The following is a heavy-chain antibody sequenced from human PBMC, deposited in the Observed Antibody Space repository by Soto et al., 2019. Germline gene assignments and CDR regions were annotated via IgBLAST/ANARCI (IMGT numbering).Heavy chain of an antibody. D-gene: IGHD3-10*01. V-gene: IGHV3-23*01. Sequence: GGSLRLSCAASGFTFSSYAMSWVRQAPGKGLEWVSAISGSGGSTYYADSVKGRVTISRDNSKNTLYLQMNSLRAEDTAVDYWAKYPPYYGSGSDDYYYYYIDVWGKGTTVTVSS. CDR3: AKYPPYYGSGSDDYYYYYIDV. CDR1: GFTFSSYA. J-gene: IGHJ6*03. CDR2: ISGSGGST.